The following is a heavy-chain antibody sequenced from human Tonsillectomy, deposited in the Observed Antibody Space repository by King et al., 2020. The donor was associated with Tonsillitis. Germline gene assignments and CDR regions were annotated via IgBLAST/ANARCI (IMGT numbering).Heavy chain of an antibody. CDR1: GFTFSSYG. V-gene: IGHV3-33*08. CDR2: IWYDGSNK. D-gene: IGHD3-22*01. J-gene: IGHJ6*03. CDR3: AREGYYYDSSGYYPWYYYYYMDV. Sequence: VQLVESGGGVVQPGRSLRLSCAASGFTFSSYGMHWVRQAPGKGLEWVAVIWYDGSNKYYADSVKGRFTISRDNSKNTLYLQMNSLRAEDTAVYYCAREGYYYDSSGYYPWYYYYYMDVWGKGTTVTVSS.